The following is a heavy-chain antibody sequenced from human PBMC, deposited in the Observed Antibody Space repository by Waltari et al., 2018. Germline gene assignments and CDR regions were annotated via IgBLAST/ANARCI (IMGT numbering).Heavy chain of an antibody. CDR1: GFTFSTYT. V-gene: IGHV3-21*01. CDR3: ARASKLVGTTYDAFDI. J-gene: IGHJ3*02. D-gene: IGHD1-26*01. CDR2: ISITSTSI. Sequence: EVQLVESGGGLVKPGGSLRLSCAASGFTFSTYTMNWVRQAPGKGLGWVSSISITSTSIYDGDSVKGRFTISRDNAKNSLYLQMTSLRAEDTAVYYCARASKLVGTTYDAFDIWGQGTMVTVSS.